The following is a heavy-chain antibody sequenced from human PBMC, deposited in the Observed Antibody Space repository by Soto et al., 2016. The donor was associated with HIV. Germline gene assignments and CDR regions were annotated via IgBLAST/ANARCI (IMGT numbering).Heavy chain of an antibody. D-gene: IGHD2-21*01. CDR3: ARGQSHIVVAFDS. CDR1: GYTFSGYY. CDR2: INPNSGNT. J-gene: IGHJ4*01. V-gene: IGHV1-2*02. Sequence: QVQLVQSGAEVKKPGASVKVSCKASGYTFSGYYIHWLRQAPGRGLEWMGWINPNSGNTRYARTFQGRVAMTHNNSISAAYLDLSSLRSDDTAMYFCARGQSHIVVAFDSWGLGTLVSVSS.